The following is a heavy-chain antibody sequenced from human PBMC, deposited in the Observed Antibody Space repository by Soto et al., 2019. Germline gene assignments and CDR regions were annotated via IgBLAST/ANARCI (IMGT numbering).Heavy chain of an antibody. CDR3: ARDYVKGLLSIIGAFDI. D-gene: IGHD3-22*01. CDR1: GGSFSGDY. CDR2: MYHRGST. Sequence: SETLSLTCAVYGGSFSGDYWSWVRQPRGKGLEWIGEMYHRGSTNYNPSLKSRVSISVDKSKNQFSLKLSSVTAADTAVYYCARDYVKGLLSIIGAFDICGQGTMVTVSS. V-gene: IGHV4-34*01. J-gene: IGHJ3*02.